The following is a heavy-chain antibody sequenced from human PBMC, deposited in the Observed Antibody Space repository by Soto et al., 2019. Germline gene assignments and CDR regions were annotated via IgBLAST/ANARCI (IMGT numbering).Heavy chain of an antibody. D-gene: IGHD1-26*01. CDR2: ISAYNGNT. CDR1: GYTFTSYG. V-gene: IGHV1-18*04. J-gene: IGHJ5*02. Sequence: GASVKVSCKASGYTFTSYGISWVRQAPGQGLEWMGWISAYNGNTNYAQKLQGRVTMTTDTSTSTAYMELRSLRSDDTAVYYCARDRSSGSYSTWSWFDPWGQGTLVTVSS. CDR3: ARDRSSGSYSTWSWFDP.